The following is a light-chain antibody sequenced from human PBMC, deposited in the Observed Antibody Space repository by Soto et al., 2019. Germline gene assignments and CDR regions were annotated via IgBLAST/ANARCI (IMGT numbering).Light chain of an antibody. Sequence: DIQMTQSPSSLSASVGDRVTITCRASQSISSYLNWYQQKPGKAPKLLIYAASSLQSGVPSSFSRSGSRTAFTLTISSLKPEDFATYYTQQSYSTPGTYGQGTKLEIK. V-gene: IGKV1-39*01. CDR1: QSISSY. CDR2: AAS. CDR3: QQSYSTPGT. J-gene: IGKJ2*02.